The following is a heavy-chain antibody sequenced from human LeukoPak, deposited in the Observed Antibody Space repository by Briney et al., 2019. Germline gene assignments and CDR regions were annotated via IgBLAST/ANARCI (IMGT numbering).Heavy chain of an antibody. CDR2: INHSGST. CDR1: GYSISIGYY. V-gene: IGHV4-38-2*01. Sequence: PSETLSLTCAVSGYSISIGYYWGWIRQPPGKGVECIGSINHSGSTYYNPSLQSRVTISVDTSKNRFSLKLTSVTAADTAVYYCARSIYCSGGTCAHWYFDLWGRGTLVTVSS. J-gene: IGHJ2*01. D-gene: IGHD2-15*01. CDR3: ARSIYCSGGTCAHWYFDL.